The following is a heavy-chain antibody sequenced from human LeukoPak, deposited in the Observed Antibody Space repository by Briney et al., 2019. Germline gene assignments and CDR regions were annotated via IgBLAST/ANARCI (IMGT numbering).Heavy chain of an antibody. CDR3: ARECPSGYFDY. Sequence: SETLSLTCSVSVYSISSGHYWGWIRQSPGKGLEWIGSLNHRGTTYYNPSLKSRVSISVDTHKNQFSLMLTSVTAADTAVYFCARECPSGYFDYWGQGTPVTVSS. CDR1: VYSISSGHY. D-gene: IGHD2-2*01. V-gene: IGHV4-38-2*02. CDR2: LNHRGTT. J-gene: IGHJ4*02.